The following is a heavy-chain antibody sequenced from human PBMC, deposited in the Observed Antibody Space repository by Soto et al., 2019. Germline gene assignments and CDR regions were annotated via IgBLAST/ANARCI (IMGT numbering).Heavy chain of an antibody. CDR1: GYTFTSYG. J-gene: IGHJ5*02. V-gene: IGHV1-18*01. CDR3: ARDLDVVVPAANWFDP. Sequence: QVQLVQSGAEVKKPGASVKVSCKASGYTFTSYGISWVRQAPGQGLEWMGWISAYNGNTNYAQKLQGRVTMTTDTSTSTAHMELRSLRSDDTAVYYCARDLDVVVPAANWFDPWGQGTLVTVSS. CDR2: ISAYNGNT. D-gene: IGHD2-2*01.